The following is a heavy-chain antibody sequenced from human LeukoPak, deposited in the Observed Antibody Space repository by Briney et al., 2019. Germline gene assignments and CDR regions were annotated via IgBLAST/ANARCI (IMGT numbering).Heavy chain of an antibody. CDR1: GFTFSSES. CDR3: ARDRHYFDNSGYYYFDS. CDR2: ISSSGGTT. D-gene: IGHD3-22*01. V-gene: IGHV3-48*04. J-gene: IGHJ4*02. Sequence: GGSLRLSCAASGFTFSSESLNWVRQAPGKGLEWISHISSSGGTTYYADSVKGRFTISRENAKNLLYLHMNSLRGEDTAVYYCARDRHYFDNSGYYYFDSWGQGTLVTVSS.